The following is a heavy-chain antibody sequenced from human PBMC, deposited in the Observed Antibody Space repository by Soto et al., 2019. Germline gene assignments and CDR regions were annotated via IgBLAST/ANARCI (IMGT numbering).Heavy chain of an antibody. J-gene: IGHJ4*02. CDR1: GGSISSYY. CDR3: ARDRPMVRGVISDY. D-gene: IGHD3-10*01. Sequence: SETLSLTCTVSGGSISSYYWSWIRQPPGKGLEWIGYIYYSGSTNYNPSLKSRVTISVDTSKNQFSLKLSSVTAADTAVYYCARDRPMVRGVISDYWGQGTLVTVSS. V-gene: IGHV4-59*01. CDR2: IYYSGST.